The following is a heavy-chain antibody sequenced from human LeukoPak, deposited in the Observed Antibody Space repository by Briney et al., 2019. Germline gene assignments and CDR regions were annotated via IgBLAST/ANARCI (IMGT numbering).Heavy chain of an antibody. D-gene: IGHD3-3*01. CDR1: GGSFSGYY. CDR2: INHSGST. J-gene: IGHJ5*02. CDR3: ARGQRSGVTIFGVVIVFWFDP. Sequence: SETLSLTCAVYGGSFSGYYWSWIRQPPGKGLEWIGEINHSGSTNYNPSLKSRVTISVDTSKNQFSLKLSSVTAADTAVYYCARGQRSGVTIFGVVIVFWFDPWGQGTLVTVPS. V-gene: IGHV4-34*01.